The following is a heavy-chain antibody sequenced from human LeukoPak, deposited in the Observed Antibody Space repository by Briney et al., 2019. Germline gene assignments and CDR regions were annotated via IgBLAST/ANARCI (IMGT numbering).Heavy chain of an antibody. CDR2: IYYSGST. D-gene: IGHD3-22*01. V-gene: IGHV4-39*07. Sequence: SETLSLTCTVSGGSISSSSYYWGWTRQPPGKGLEWIGSIYYSGSTYYNPSLKSRVTISVDTSKNQFSLKLSSVTAADTAVYYCARASYDSSGYMFDPWGQGTLVTVSS. CDR3: ARASYDSSGYMFDP. J-gene: IGHJ5*02. CDR1: GGSISSSSYY.